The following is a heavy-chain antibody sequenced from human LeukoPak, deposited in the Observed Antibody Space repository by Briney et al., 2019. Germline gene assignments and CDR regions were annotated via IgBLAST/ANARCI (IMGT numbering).Heavy chain of an antibody. Sequence: SETLSLTCTVSGGSISSSSYYWGWIRQPPGKGLEWIGSIYYSGSTYYNPSLKSRVTISVDTSKNQFSLKLSSVTAADTAVYYCARVTTVTPVDFGYWGQGTLVTVSS. V-gene: IGHV4-39*07. CDR3: ARVTTVTPVDFGY. CDR2: IYYSGST. J-gene: IGHJ4*02. D-gene: IGHD4-17*01. CDR1: GGSISSSSYY.